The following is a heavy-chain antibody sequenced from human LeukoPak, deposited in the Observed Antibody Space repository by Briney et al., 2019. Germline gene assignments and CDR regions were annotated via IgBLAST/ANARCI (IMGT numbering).Heavy chain of an antibody. Sequence: GGSLRLSCAASGFTFSSYRMHWVRQAPGKGLVWVSCISSDGSSTSYADSVKGRFTISRDNGKNTLYLHMNSLRAEDTAVYYCAPADNPWGQGTLVTVSS. D-gene: IGHD3-9*01. CDR1: GFTFSSYR. CDR2: ISSDGSST. J-gene: IGHJ5*02. CDR3: APADNP. V-gene: IGHV3-74*01.